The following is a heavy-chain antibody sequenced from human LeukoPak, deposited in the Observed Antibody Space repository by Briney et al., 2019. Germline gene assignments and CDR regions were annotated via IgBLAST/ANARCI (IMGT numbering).Heavy chain of an antibody. J-gene: IGHJ3*02. V-gene: IGHV1-69*06. Sequence: SVKVSCKASGGTFSSYAISRVRQAPGQGLEWMGGIIPIFGTANYAQKFQGRVTITADKSTSTAYMELSSLRSEDTAVYYCARDSSYSSSWYLNAFDIWGQGTMVTVSS. CDR3: ARDSSYSSSWYLNAFDI. CDR1: GGTFSSYA. CDR2: IIPIFGTA. D-gene: IGHD6-13*01.